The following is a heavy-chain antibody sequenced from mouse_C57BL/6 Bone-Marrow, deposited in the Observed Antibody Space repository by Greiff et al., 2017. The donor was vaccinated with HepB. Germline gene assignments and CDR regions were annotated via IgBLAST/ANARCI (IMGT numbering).Heavy chain of an antibody. CDR3: VRRHGSSSWFAY. D-gene: IGHD1-1*01. V-gene: IGHV10-1*01. Sequence: EVQWVESGGGLVQPKGSLKLSCAASGFSFNTYAMNWVRQAPGKGLEWVARIRSKSNNYATYYADSVKDRFTISRDDSESMLYLQMNNLKTEDTAMYYCVRRHGSSSWFAYWGQGTLVTVSA. CDR2: IRSKSNNYAT. CDR1: GFSFNTYA. J-gene: IGHJ3*01.